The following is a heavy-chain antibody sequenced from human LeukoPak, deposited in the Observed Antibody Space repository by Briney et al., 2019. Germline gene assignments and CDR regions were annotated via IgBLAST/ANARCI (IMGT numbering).Heavy chain of an antibody. CDR2: IYYSGST. Sequence: PGGSLRLSCAASGFTFSSDAMSWVRQPPGKGLEWIGSIYYSGSTYYNPSLKSRVTISVDTSKNQFSLELSSVTAADTAVYYCARPAAAGNYYCYMDVWGKGTTVTVSS. CDR3: ARPAAAGNYYCYMDV. CDR1: GFTFSSDAM. J-gene: IGHJ6*03. D-gene: IGHD6-13*01. V-gene: IGHV4-38-2*01.